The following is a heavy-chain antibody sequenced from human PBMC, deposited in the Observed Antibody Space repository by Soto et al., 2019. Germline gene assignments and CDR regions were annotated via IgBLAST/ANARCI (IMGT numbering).Heavy chain of an antibody. D-gene: IGHD5-18*01. CDR2: TNAGNGNT. V-gene: IGHV1-3*01. J-gene: IGHJ5*02. Sequence: ASVKVSCKASGYTFTSYAMLWVRQAPGQRLEWMGWTNAGNGNTKYSQKFQGRVTITRDTSASTAYMELSSLRSEDTAVYYCARDPGYSFANPWGQETLVNFSS. CDR1: GYTFTSYA. CDR3: ARDPGYSFANP.